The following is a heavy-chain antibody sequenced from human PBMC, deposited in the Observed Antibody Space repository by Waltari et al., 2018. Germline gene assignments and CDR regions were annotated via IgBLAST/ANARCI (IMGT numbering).Heavy chain of an antibody. J-gene: IGHJ4*02. Sequence: EVRLVESGGGLVQPGGSLRLSCAASGFRFSNSWMTWVRQAPGKGVEWVANINGDVSETNYVESVKGRLTISRDNAKNSLFLQVNSLRADDTAVYYCARLRYSDNWGQGTLVTVSS. D-gene: IGHD1-20*01. CDR1: GFRFSNSW. CDR3: ARLRYSDN. CDR2: INGDVSET. V-gene: IGHV3-7*01.